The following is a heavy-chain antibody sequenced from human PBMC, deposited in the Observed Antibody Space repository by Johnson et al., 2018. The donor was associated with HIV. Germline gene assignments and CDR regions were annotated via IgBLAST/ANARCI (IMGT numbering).Heavy chain of an antibody. D-gene: IGHD6-13*01. J-gene: IGHJ3*02. Sequence: SQAPGKGLEWVANIKQDGSEKYYVDSVKGRFTISRDNAKNSLYLQMNSLRAEDTAVYYCARDSSSWSEDAFDIWGQGTLVTVSS. V-gene: IGHV3-7*03. CDR3: ARDSSSWSEDAFDI. CDR2: IKQDGSEK.